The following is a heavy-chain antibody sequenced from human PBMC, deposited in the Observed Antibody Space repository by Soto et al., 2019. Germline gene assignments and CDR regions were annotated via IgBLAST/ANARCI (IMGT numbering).Heavy chain of an antibody. CDR1: GFTFSSCS. CDR3: ARCVAVGYNWNAEDAFDI. D-gene: IGHD1-1*01. V-gene: IGHV3-21*01. J-gene: IGHJ3*02. Sequence: PGGSLRLSCAASGFTFSSCSMNWVRQAPGKGLEWVSSISSSSSYIYYADSVKGRFTISRDNAKNSLYLQMNSLRAEDTAVYYCARCVAVGYNWNAEDAFDIWGQGTMVTVSS. CDR2: ISSSSSYI.